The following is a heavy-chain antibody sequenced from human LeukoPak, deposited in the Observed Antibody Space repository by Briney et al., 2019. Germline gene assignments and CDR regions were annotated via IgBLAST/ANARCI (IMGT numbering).Heavy chain of an antibody. CDR1: GGSFSGYY. D-gene: IGHD3-22*01. CDR3: ARGGSAYYYDSSGVYYFDY. CDR2: INHSGST. Sequence: SETLSLTCAVYGGSFSGYYWSWIRQPPGKGLEWIGEINHSGSTNYNPSLKSRVTRSVDTSKNQFSLKLSSVTAADTAVYYCARGGSAYYYDSSGVYYFDYWGQGTLVTVSS. V-gene: IGHV4-34*01. J-gene: IGHJ4*02.